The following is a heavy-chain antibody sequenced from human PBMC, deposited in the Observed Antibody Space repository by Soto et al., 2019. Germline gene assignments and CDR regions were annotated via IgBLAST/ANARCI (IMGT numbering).Heavy chain of an antibody. J-gene: IGHJ3*02. CDR3: AKLPYSSGWLEEGAFDI. Sequence: GGSLRLSCAASGFTFDDYTMHWVRQAPGKGLEWVSLISWDGGSTYYADSVKGRFTISRDNSKNSLYLQMNSLRTEDTALYYCAKLPYSSGWLEEGAFDIWGQGTRVTVS. D-gene: IGHD6-19*01. CDR2: ISWDGGST. CDR1: GFTFDDYT. V-gene: IGHV3-43*01.